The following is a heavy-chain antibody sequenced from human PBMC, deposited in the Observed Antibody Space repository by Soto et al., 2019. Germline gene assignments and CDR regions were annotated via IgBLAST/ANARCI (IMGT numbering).Heavy chain of an antibody. V-gene: IGHV1-2*02. CDR1: GYTFTDYY. Sequence: ASVKVSCKASGYTFTDYYIHWVRRAPGQGLEWLGWINPNSGATAYARTFQGRVTLTRDTSISTAYMDLGGLNSDDTAVFYCATGPEGPLDYWGQGTLVTV. J-gene: IGHJ4*02. D-gene: IGHD3-10*01. CDR3: ATGPEGPLDY. CDR2: INPNSGAT.